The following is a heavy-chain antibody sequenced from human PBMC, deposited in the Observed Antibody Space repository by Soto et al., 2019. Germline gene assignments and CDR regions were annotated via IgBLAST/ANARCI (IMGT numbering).Heavy chain of an antibody. CDR3: AKPPNFYDSSGYYDY. D-gene: IGHD3-22*01. Sequence: EVHLVESGGGLVQPGGSLRLSCAASGLTFSSYWMHWVRQDPGKGLVWVSRINSDGGSTSYADYVKGGFTIFRANAKNTLYLQMNSLLAKDTAVYYWAKPPNFYDSSGYYDYWGQGTLVTVSS. V-gene: IGHV3-74*01. J-gene: IGHJ4*01. CDR2: INSDGGST. CDR1: GLTFSSYW.